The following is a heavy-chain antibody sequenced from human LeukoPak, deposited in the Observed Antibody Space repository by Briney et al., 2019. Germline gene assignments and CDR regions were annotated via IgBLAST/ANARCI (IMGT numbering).Heavy chain of an antibody. CDR3: AKGVVDYYDSSGYYPSDL. V-gene: IGHV3-48*03. Sequence: GGSLRLSCAASGFTFSSYEMNWVRQAPGKGLEWVSYISSSGSTIYYADSVKGRFTISRDNAKNSLYLQMNSMRVEYTAVYFCAKGVVDYYDSSGYYPSDLWGQGTLVTVSS. D-gene: IGHD3-22*01. CDR1: GFTFSSYE. J-gene: IGHJ5*02. CDR2: ISSSGSTI.